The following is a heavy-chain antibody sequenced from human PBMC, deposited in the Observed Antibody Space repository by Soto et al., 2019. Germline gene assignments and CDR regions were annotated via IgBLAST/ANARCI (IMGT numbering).Heavy chain of an antibody. D-gene: IGHD2-21*02. CDR1: GYSFACYG. V-gene: IGHV1-18*01. CDR3: GRCRSDSYDMDV. CDR2: ISPYNGRT. Sequence: ASVKVSCKASGYSFACYGRASVRQVPGQGPEWMGWISPYNGRTNYAQKVQGRLVMTTDISTNIVYLELRSLRSDDTAMYYCGRCRSDSYDMDVWGQGTTVTVYS. J-gene: IGHJ6*01.